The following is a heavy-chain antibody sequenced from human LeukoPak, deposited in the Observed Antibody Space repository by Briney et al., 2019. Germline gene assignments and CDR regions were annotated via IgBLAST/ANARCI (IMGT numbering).Heavy chain of an antibody. Sequence: GASVKVSCKASGYTFTSYAMHWVRQAPGQRLEWMGWINAGNGNTKYSQKFQGRVTITRDTSASTAYMELSSLRSEDTAVYYCARGLATTPYYFDYWGQGTLVTVSS. CDR2: INAGNGNT. J-gene: IGHJ4*02. D-gene: IGHD5-12*01. CDR1: GYTFTSYA. V-gene: IGHV1-3*01. CDR3: ARGLATTPYYFDY.